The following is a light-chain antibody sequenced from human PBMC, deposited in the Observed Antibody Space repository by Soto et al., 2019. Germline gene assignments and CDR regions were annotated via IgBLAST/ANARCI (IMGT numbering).Light chain of an antibody. Sequence: SLSPGERATLSCRASQSVSYFLAWYQQKSGQAPXLLIYDASSXATGIPARFSGSGFGTDFTLTISSLEPEDFAVYYCQHRSNWLGTFGPGTKVDIK. V-gene: IGKV3-11*01. J-gene: IGKJ3*01. CDR2: DAS. CDR1: QSVSYF. CDR3: QHRSNWLGT.